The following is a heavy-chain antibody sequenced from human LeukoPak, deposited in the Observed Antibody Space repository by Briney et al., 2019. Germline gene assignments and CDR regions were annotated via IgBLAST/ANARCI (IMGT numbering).Heavy chain of an antibody. CDR2: ISISSSYT. V-gene: IGHV3-11*06. CDR1: GFTSSDYY. Sequence: GGSLRLSCAASGFTSSDYYMSWIRQAPGKGLEWVSYISISSSYTNYADSVKGRFTISRDNAKNSLYLQMNSLRAEDTAVFYCARAPHYSNYGPYYYGMDVWGQGTTVTVSS. CDR3: ARAPHYSNYGPYYYGMDV. J-gene: IGHJ6*02. D-gene: IGHD4-11*01.